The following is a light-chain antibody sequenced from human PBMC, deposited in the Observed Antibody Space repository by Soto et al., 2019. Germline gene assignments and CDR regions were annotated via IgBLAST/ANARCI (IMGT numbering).Light chain of an antibody. CDR1: VGGYNS. V-gene: IGLV2-14*01. CDR2: EVS. Sequence: QSALTQPASVSGSPGQSITISCVGGYNSVSWYQQHPGKAPKLMIYEVSNWPSGVSNRFSGSKSGNTASLTISGLQAEDEADYYCCSYTTSNTLDVVFGGGTKLTVL. J-gene: IGLJ2*01. CDR3: CSYTTSNTLDVV.